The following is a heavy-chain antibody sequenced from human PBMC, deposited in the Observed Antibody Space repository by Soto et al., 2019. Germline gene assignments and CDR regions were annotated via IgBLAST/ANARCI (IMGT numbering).Heavy chain of an antibody. J-gene: IGHJ4*02. Sequence: EVQLVQSGGGLVQPGESLRLSCVTSGFTFDDYAMHWVRQRPGQGLAWVSGISWNSGSLVYADSVKGRFTISRENAKNSLYLQMDSLTVEDTALYYCARVWGGRCGDFWCQGTLVTVSS. CDR3: ARVWGGRCGDF. D-gene: IGHD3-3*01. CDR2: ISWNSGSL. CDR1: GFTFDDYA. V-gene: IGHV3-9*01.